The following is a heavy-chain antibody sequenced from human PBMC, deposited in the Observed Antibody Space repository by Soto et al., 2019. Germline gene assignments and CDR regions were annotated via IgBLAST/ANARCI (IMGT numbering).Heavy chain of an antibody. CDR2: IYYSGST. CDR3: AKLAVAGIDR. Sequence: SETLSLTCTVSGGSISSSSYYWGWIRQPPGKGLEWIGSIYYSGSTYYNPSLKSRVTISVDTSKNQFSLKLSSVTAADTAVYYCAKLAVAGIDRWGQGTLVTVSS. CDR1: GGSISSSSYY. D-gene: IGHD6-19*01. V-gene: IGHV4-39*01. J-gene: IGHJ4*02.